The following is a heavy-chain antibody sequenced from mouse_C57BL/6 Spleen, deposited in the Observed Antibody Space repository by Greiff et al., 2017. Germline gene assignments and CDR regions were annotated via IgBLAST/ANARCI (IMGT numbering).Heavy chain of an antibody. Sequence: DVMLVESGGGLVKPGGSLKLSCAASGFTFSSYAMSWVRQTPEKRLEWVATISDGGSYTYYPDNVKGRFTISRDNAKNNLYLQMSHLMSEDTAMYYCARVYRNHFAYWGQGTLVTVAA. CDR3: ARVYRNHFAY. D-gene: IGHD2-5*01. V-gene: IGHV5-4*03. CDR1: GFTFSSYA. CDR2: ISDGGSYT. J-gene: IGHJ3*01.